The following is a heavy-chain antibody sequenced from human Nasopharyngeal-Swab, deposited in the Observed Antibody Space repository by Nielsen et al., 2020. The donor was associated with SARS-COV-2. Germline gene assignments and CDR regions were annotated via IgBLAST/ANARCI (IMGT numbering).Heavy chain of an antibody. CDR3: ARDKGTSGWFDP. V-gene: IGHV3-11*01. J-gene: IGHJ5*02. Sequence: WIRQPPGKGLGWVSGISSSAYSEFYADSVKGRFTISRDNAQNSLYLQMNNLRADDTAVYYCARDKGTSGWFDPWGPGTLVTVSS. CDR2: ISSSAYSE. D-gene: IGHD6-25*01.